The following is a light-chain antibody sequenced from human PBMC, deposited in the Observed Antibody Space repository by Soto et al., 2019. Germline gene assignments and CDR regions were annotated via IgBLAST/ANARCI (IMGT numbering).Light chain of an antibody. CDR2: DVS. V-gene: IGLV2-11*01. J-gene: IGLJ2*01. CDR3: CSYAGSHFL. Sequence: QSALTQPRSVSGSPGQSVTISCTGTSSDVGGYNYVSWYQQHPGKAPKLMIYDVSQRPSGVPDRFSGSKSGNTASLTISGLQHEDEADYYCCSYAGSHFLFGGGTKLTV. CDR1: SSDVGGYNY.